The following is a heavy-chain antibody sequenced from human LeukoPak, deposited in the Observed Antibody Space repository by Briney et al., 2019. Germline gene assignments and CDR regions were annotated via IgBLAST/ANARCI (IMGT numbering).Heavy chain of an antibody. V-gene: IGHV1-8*01. D-gene: IGHD3-10*01. CDR3: ARGRLVCGSGSYHFDY. CDR1: GYTFTSYD. J-gene: IGHJ4*02. CDR2: MNPNSGNT. Sequence: GASVKVSCKASGYTFTSYDINWVRQATGQGLEWMGWMNPNSGNTGYAQKFQGRVTMTRDTSINTAYMELSSLRSEDTAVYYCARGRLVCGSGSYHFDYWGQGTLVTVSS.